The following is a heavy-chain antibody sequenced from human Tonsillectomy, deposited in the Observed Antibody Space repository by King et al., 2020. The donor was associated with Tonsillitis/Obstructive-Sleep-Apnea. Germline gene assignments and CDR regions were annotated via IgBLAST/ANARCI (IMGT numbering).Heavy chain of an antibody. D-gene: IGHD2-2*01. Sequence: VQLVESGGGVVQPGRSLRLSCAASGFTFSNYGIHWVRQAPGKGLEWVAVIWYDENNKSYTDSVKGRFTISRDNPKNTLYLQMNSLRVEDTAVYYCARLHYTRCWPYYVIDVWGQGTTVTVSS. CDR1: GFTFSNYG. CDR3: ARLHYTRCWPYYVIDV. V-gene: IGHV3-33*01. J-gene: IGHJ6*02. CDR2: IWYDENNK.